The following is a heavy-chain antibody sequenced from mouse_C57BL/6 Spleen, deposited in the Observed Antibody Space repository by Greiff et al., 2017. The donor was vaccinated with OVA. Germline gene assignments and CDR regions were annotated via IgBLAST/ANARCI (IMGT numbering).Heavy chain of an antibody. CDR1: GFNIKDYY. J-gene: IGHJ2*01. CDR3: ARARTDRGYYFDY. Sequence: VQLQQSGAELVKPGASVKLSCTASGFNIKDYYMHWVKQRTEQGLEWIGRIDPEDGETKYAPKFKGKATITADTSSNTAYLQLSSLTSEDAAVYYCARARTDRGYYFDYWGQGTTLTVSS. CDR2: IDPEDGET. V-gene: IGHV14-2*01.